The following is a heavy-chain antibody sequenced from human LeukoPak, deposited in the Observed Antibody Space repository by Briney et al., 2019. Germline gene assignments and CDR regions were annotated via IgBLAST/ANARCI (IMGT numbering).Heavy chain of an antibody. D-gene: IGHD2-15*01. CDR1: GLTFSTYG. V-gene: IGHV3-30*03. CDR2: ISYDGSNE. J-gene: IGHJ4*02. Sequence: GGSVRLSCAASGLTFSTYGMHWVRQAPGKGLEWVALISYDGSNEYYADSVKGRFTISRDNSKNTLYLQMNSLSADDTAVYYCARNLAYCTAGRCYLDYWGQGTLVTVSS. CDR3: ARNLAYCTAGRCYLDY.